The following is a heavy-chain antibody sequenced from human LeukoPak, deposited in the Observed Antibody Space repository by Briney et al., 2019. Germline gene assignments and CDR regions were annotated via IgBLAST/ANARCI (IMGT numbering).Heavy chain of an antibody. CDR3: ARVRYSSSWYGNGYYYYYMDV. D-gene: IGHD6-13*01. CDR1: GFTFRDYY. Sequence: RPGGPLRLSCAASGFTFRDYYMSWIRQAPGKGREGVSYISSSGSTIYYADSVKGRFTISRDNAKNSLYLQMNSLRAEDTAVYYCARVRYSSSWYGNGYYYYYMDVWGKGTTVTVSS. V-gene: IGHV3-11*04. J-gene: IGHJ6*03. CDR2: ISSSGSTI.